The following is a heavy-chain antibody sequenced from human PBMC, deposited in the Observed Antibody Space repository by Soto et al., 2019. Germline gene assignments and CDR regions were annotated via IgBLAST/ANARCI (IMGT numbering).Heavy chain of an antibody. V-gene: IGHV4-59*01. CDR2: IYYSGST. Sequence: SETLSLTGTVSGGSISSYYWSWIRQPPGKGLEWIGYIYYSGSTNYNPSLKSRVTISVDTSKNQFSLKLSSVTAADTAVYYCARVLESYYYYYYGMDVWGQGTTVTVSS. CDR1: GGSISSYY. D-gene: IGHD3-3*01. J-gene: IGHJ6*02. CDR3: ARVLESYYYYYYGMDV.